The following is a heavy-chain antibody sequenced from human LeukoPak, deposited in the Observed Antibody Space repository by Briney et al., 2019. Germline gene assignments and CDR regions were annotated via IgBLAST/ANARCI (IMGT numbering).Heavy chain of an antibody. CDR3: ARSGDYGSGSYYNYYFDY. J-gene: IGHJ4*02. CDR1: GFTFSSYS. V-gene: IGHV3-21*01. Sequence: GGSLRLSCAASGFTFSSYSMNWVRQAPGKGLEWVSSISSSSSYIYYADSVKGRFTISRDNAKNSLYLQMNSLGAEDTAVYYCARSGDYGSGSYYNYYFDYWGQGTLVTVSS. CDR2: ISSSSSYI. D-gene: IGHD3-10*01.